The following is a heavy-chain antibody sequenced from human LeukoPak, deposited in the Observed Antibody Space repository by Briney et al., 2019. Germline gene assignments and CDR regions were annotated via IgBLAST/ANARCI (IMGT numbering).Heavy chain of an antibody. J-gene: IGHJ1*01. CDR2: IYTSGST. V-gene: IGHV4-61*02. CDR3: ARSLPIAAAGEYFQH. CDR1: GGSISSGSYY. Sequence: SQTLSLTCTVSGGSISSGSYYWSWIRQPAGKGLEWIGRIYTSGSTNYNPSLKSRVTMSVDTSKNQFSLKLSSVTAADTAVYYCARSLPIAAAGEYFQHWGQGTLVTVSS. D-gene: IGHD6-13*01.